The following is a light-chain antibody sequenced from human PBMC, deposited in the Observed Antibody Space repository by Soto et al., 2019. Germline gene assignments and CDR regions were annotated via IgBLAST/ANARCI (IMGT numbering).Light chain of an antibody. CDR3: SSYTSSSTYV. J-gene: IGLJ1*01. CDR2: DVS. V-gene: IGLV2-14*01. CDR1: SSDVGGYNY. Sequence: QSVLTQPASVSGSPGQSITLSCTGTSSDVGGYNYVSWYQQHPGKAPKLMIYDVSNRPSGVSIRFSGSKSGNTASLTISGLQAEDEDDYYCSSYTSSSTYVFGTGTKVTVL.